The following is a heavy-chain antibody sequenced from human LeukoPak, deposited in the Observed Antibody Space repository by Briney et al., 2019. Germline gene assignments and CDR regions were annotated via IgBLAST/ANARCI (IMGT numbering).Heavy chain of an antibody. CDR3: ARDLGVMVRAFDI. J-gene: IGHJ3*02. V-gene: IGHV4-59*11. CDR2: IYYSGST. Sequence: PSETLSLTCSASGGSISSHYWSWIRQPPGKGLEWIGYIYYSGSTSYNPSLKSRVTISVDTSKNQISLKLSSVTAADTAVYYCARDLGVMVRAFDIWGQGTMVTVSS. D-gene: IGHD5-18*01. CDR1: GGSISSHY.